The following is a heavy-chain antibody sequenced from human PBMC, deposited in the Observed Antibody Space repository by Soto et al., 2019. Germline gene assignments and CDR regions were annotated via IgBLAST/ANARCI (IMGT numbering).Heavy chain of an antibody. CDR2: IYYSRST. CDR1: GGSISSYY. Sequence: AETLSLTCTVSGGSISSYYWSWIRQPPGKGLEWIGYIYYSRSTNYNTSLKSRVTISVDTSKNQFSLKLSSVTAADTAVYYCARVPHASPRTGVYYYYGMDVWGEGTTVTVSS. CDR3: ARVPHASPRTGVYYYYGMDV. J-gene: IGHJ6*04. D-gene: IGHD1-1*01. V-gene: IGHV4-59*01.